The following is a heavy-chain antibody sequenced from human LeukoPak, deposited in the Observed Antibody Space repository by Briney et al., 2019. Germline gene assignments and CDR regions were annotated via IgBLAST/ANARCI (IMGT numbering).Heavy chain of an antibody. CDR1: GYSFSTYW. Sequence: GESLKISCKGSGYSFSTYWIAWVRQMPGKGLEWLGIIYPGDSDTKYSPSFQGQVTISADKSISTAYLQWSSLKASDTAMYYCARLGGLTYCRGDCPHGFDPWGQGTLVTVSS. D-gene: IGHD2-21*02. CDR3: ARLGGLTYCRGDCPHGFDP. V-gene: IGHV5-51*01. J-gene: IGHJ5*02. CDR2: IYPGDSDT.